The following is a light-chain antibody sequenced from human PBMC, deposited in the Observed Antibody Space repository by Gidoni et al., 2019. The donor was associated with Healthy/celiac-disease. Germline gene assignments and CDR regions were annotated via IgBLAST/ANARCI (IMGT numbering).Light chain of an antibody. J-gene: IGLJ2*01. CDR1: KLGDKY. CDR2: QDS. CDR3: QAWDSSTVV. V-gene: IGLV3-1*01. Sequence: SSELTQPPSVSVSPGQTASITCSGAKLGDKYACWYQQKPGQSPVLVIYQDSKRPSGIPERFSGSNSGNTATLTIIGTQAMDEADYYCQAWDSSTVVFGGGTKLTVL.